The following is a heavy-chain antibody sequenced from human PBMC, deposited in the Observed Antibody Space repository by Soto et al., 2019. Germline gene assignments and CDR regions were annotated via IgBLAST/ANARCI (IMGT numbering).Heavy chain of an antibody. CDR1: GGTFSTYP. CDR2: IIPLFGTT. D-gene: IGHD6-13*01. CDR3: ARVATHGSSWYFWFDP. Sequence: QVQLVQSGAEVRMPGSSVKVSCKASGGTFSTYPINWVRQAPGQGLEWMGGIIPLFGTTNYAQKFKGRVTITADEATSTAYMELSSLRAEDAAVYYCARVATHGSSWYFWFDPWGQGTLGTVSS. J-gene: IGHJ5*02. V-gene: IGHV1-69*01.